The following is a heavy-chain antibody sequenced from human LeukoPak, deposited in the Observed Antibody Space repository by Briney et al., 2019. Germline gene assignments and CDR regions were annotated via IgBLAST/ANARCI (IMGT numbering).Heavy chain of an antibody. Sequence: PSETLSLTCTVSGDSITSFYWSWIRQSPGKGLEWIGYFYYSRGTTYNPSLRSRATISADTSQNQFSLKLRSVTAADTAVCYCARAISAWSYFYYMDVWGKGTTVTVSS. CDR2: FYYSRGT. V-gene: IGHV4-59*01. CDR1: GDSITSFY. D-gene: IGHD6-19*01. CDR3: ARAISAWSYFYYMDV. J-gene: IGHJ6*03.